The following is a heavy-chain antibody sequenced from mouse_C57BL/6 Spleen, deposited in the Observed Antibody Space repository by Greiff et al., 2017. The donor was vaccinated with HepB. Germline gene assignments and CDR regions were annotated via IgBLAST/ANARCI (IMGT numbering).Heavy chain of an antibody. J-gene: IGHJ1*03. CDR2: IDPSDSYT. D-gene: IGHD1-1*01. V-gene: IGHV1-50*01. CDR3: ARRKAGDYGSFSNWYFDV. CDR1: GYTFTSYW. Sequence: QVQLQQPGAELVKPGASVKLSCKASGYTFTSYWMQWVKQRPGQGLEWIGEIDPSDSYTNYNQKFKGKATLTVDTSSSTAYMQLSSLTSEDSAVYYCARRKAGDYGSFSNWYFDVWGTGTTVTVSS.